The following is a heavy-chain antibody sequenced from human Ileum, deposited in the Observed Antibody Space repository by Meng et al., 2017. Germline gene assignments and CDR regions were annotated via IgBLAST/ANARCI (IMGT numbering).Heavy chain of an antibody. CDR2: INHSGST. CDR3: ARGGGRYGPDFDY. Sequence: HVQLQQWGAGLLKPSTPLSLPCAVYAGSVSGYYWGWIRQPPGKGLEWIGEINHSGSTNYNPSLKSRVTISVDTSKNQFSLKLSSGTAADTAVYYCARGGGRYGPDFDYWGQGTLVTVSS. J-gene: IGHJ4*02. D-gene: IGHD3-16*01. V-gene: IGHV4-34*01. CDR1: AGSVSGYY.